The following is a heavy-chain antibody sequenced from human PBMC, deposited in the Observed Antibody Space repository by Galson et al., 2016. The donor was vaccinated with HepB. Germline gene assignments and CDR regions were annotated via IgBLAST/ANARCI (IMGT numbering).Heavy chain of an antibody. Sequence: SLRLSCAASGFTFSSYAMHWVRQAPGKGLEWVAVISYDGSNKYYADSVKGRFTISRDNSKNTLYLQMNSLRAEDTAVYYCARAFFRAAYFDYWGQGTLVTVS. CDR2: ISYDGSNK. D-gene: IGHD2/OR15-2a*01. CDR1: GFTFSSYA. CDR3: ARAFFRAAYFDY. J-gene: IGHJ4*02. V-gene: IGHV3-30*04.